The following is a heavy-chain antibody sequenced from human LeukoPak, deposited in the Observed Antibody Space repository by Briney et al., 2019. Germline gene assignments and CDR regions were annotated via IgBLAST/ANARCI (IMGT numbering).Heavy chain of an antibody. D-gene: IGHD3-22*01. Sequence: GGSLRLSCAASGFILNNAWMSWVRQAPGKGLEWVGRIKTKTDGGTIDYAASVKGRSTISRDDSKNMVYLLMDSLKTEDTAVYYCTTSYYDSCGFRAWGQGTLVTVSS. CDR2: IKTKTDGGTI. CDR3: TTSYYDSCGFRA. CDR1: GFILNNAW. J-gene: IGHJ4*02. V-gene: IGHV3-15*01.